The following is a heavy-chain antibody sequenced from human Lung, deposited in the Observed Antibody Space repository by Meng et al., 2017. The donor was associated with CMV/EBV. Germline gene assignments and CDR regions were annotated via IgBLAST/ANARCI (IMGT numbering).Heavy chain of an antibody. D-gene: IGHD6-19*01. J-gene: IGHJ1*01. CDR2: ISGSGGST. Sequence: FSSYAISWVRQAPGKGLEWVSAISGSGGSTYYADSVKGRFTISRDNSKNTLYLQMNSLRAEDTAVYYCATPQASYSSGWYGAEYFQHWGQGTLVTVSS. V-gene: IGHV3-23*01. CDR3: ATPQASYSSGWYGAEYFQH. CDR1: FSSYA.